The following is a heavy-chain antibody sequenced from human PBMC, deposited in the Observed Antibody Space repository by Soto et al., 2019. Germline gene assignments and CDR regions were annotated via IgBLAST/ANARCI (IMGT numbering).Heavy chain of an antibody. V-gene: IGHV5-10-1*01. Sequence: GESLKISCKGSGYTFTNYWISWVRQTPGKGLEWMGRLDPSDSFTSHSPAFQGHVSISTDKSLTTAYLHWSSLKASDTAVYYCAREPIVVVPAAIGASNAFDIWGQGTMVTVSS. CDR3: AREPIVVVPAAIGASNAFDI. J-gene: IGHJ3*02. CDR2: LDPSDSFT. D-gene: IGHD2-2*02. CDR1: GYTFTNYW.